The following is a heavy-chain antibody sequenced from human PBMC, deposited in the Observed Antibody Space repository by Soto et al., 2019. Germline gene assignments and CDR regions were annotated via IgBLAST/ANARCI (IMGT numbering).Heavy chain of an antibody. V-gene: IGHV1-46*01. CDR3: ARIIAVAGKYYYGMDV. Sequence: QVQLVQSGAEVKKPGASVKVSCKASGYTFTSYYIHWVRQAPGQGLEWMGIINPSGGSTKYAQKFQGRVTMTMDTSTSTVDMELSSLRSEATAVYYCARIIAVAGKYYYGMDVWGQGTTVTVSS. CDR1: GYTFTSYY. CDR2: INPSGGST. D-gene: IGHD6-19*01. J-gene: IGHJ6*02.